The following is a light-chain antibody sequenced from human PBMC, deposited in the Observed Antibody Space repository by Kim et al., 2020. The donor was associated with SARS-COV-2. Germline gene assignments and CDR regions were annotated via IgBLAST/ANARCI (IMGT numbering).Light chain of an antibody. Sequence: ELTQPPSASGTPGQRVTISCSGSSSNIGSNTVNWYQQVPGTAPKLHIHSNNQRPSGVPDRFSGSKSGPSASLAISGLQSEDEADYYCAAWDDSLNGPVFGGGTQLTVL. J-gene: IGLJ2*01. CDR1: SSNIGSNT. CDR2: SNN. CDR3: AAWDDSLNGPV. V-gene: IGLV1-44*01.